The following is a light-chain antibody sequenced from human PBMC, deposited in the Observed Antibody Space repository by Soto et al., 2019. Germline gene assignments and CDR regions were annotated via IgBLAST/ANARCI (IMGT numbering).Light chain of an antibody. Sequence: MTQSPATLSVSPGERATLSCRASQSVSSKLAWFQQKPGQAPSLLIYGVSTRATGVPVRFSGSGSGTEFTLTINSLQSEDFAVYYCQQYNNWPHTFGQGTKVDIK. CDR2: GVS. CDR1: QSVSSK. V-gene: IGKV3-15*01. J-gene: IGKJ2*01. CDR3: QQYNNWPHT.